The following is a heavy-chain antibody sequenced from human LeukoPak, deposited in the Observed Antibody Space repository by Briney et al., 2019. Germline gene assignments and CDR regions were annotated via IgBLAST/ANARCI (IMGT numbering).Heavy chain of an antibody. V-gene: IGHV3-11*03. Sequence: PGGSLRLSCAASGFTFSDYYMSWIRQAPGKGLEWVSYITSSSYTNYADSVKGGFTISRDNAKKSLYLQMNSLRAEDTAVYYCARRSWYGLYFDYWGQGTLVTVSS. CDR2: ITSSSYT. CDR1: GFTFSDYY. D-gene: IGHD6-13*01. J-gene: IGHJ4*02. CDR3: ARRSWYGLYFDY.